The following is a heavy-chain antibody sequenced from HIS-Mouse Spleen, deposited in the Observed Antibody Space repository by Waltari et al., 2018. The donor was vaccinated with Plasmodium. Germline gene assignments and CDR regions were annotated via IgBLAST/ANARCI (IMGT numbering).Heavy chain of an antibody. CDR2: INHSGST. J-gene: IGHJ6*02. D-gene: IGHD2-2*01. CDR1: GGSFSGYY. Sequence: QVQLQQWGAGLLKPSEPLSLTCAAYGGSFSGYYWSWIRQPPGKGLEWIGEINHSGSTNYNPSLKSRVTISVDTSKNQFSLKLSSVTAADTAVYYCARGRVHIVVVPAAMDYYYYGMDVWGQGTTVTVSS. CDR3: ARGRVHIVVVPAAMDYYYYGMDV. V-gene: IGHV4-34*01.